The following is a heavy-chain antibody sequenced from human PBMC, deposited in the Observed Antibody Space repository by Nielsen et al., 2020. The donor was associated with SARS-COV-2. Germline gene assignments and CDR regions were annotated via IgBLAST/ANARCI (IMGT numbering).Heavy chain of an antibody. D-gene: IGHD3-22*01. Sequence: WLRQPPGKGLEWVSSISSSSSYIYYADSVKGRFTISRDNAKNSLYLQMNSLRAEDTAVYYCARALTGYYYDSSGYSNYFDYWGQGTLVTVSS. CDR3: ARALTGYYYDSSGYSNYFDY. CDR2: ISSSSSYI. J-gene: IGHJ4*02. V-gene: IGHV3-21*01.